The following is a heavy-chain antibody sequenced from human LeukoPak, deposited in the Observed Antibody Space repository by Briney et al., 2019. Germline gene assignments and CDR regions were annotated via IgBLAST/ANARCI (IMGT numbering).Heavy chain of an antibody. V-gene: IGHV4-59*01. CDR3: ARGFIVGASDAFDI. Sequence: PSETLSLTCNVSGASMSNYYWSWIRQPPGKGLEWIGYIYYSGSTNYNPSLKSRVTISVDTSKNQFSLKLSSVTAADTAVYYCARGFIVGASDAFDIWGQGTMVTVSS. CDR1: GASMSNYY. J-gene: IGHJ3*02. CDR2: IYYSGST. D-gene: IGHD1-26*01.